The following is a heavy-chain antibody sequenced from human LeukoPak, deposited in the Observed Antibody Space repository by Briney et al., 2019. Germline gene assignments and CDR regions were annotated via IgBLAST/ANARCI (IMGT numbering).Heavy chain of an antibody. D-gene: IGHD6-13*01. CDR3: ARAQTAAAGPPIWFDP. J-gene: IGHJ5*02. CDR1: GYTFTSYG. Sequence: GASVKVSCKASGYTFTSYGISWVRQAPGQGLEWMGWISAYNGNTNYAQKLQGRVTMTTDTSTSTAYMELRSLRSDDTAVYYCARAQTAAAGPPIWFDPWGQGTLVTVSS. V-gene: IGHV1-18*01. CDR2: ISAYNGNT.